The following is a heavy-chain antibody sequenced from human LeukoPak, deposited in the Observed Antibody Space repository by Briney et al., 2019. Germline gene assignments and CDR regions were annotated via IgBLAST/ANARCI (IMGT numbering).Heavy chain of an antibody. D-gene: IGHD2-2*02. Sequence: ASVKVSCKASGYTFTGYYMHWVRPAPGQGLGWMGWINPNSGGTNYAQKFQGRVTMTRDTSISTAYMELSRLRSDDTAVYYCARDREDCSSTSCYTSSGWFDPWGQGTLVTVSS. V-gene: IGHV1-2*02. J-gene: IGHJ5*02. CDR1: GYTFTGYY. CDR3: ARDREDCSSTSCYTSSGWFDP. CDR2: INPNSGGT.